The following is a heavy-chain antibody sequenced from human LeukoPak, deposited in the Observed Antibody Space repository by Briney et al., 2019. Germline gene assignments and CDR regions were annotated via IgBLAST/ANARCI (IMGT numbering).Heavy chain of an antibody. D-gene: IGHD7-27*01. CDR2: IRFDGTNQ. V-gene: IGHV3-30*02. CDR3: ARGQLTGDDELFDY. J-gene: IGHJ4*02. Sequence: GGSLRLSCAASGFTFSTYGMHWVRQAPGKGLEWVAFIRFDGTNQYYADSVKGRFTISRDNAKNSLYLQMNSLRAEDTAVYYCARGQLTGDDELFDYWGQGTLVTVSS. CDR1: GFTFSTYG.